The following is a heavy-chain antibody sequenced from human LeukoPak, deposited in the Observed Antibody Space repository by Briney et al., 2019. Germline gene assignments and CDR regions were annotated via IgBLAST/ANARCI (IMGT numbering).Heavy chain of an antibody. CDR1: GGSISSGDYY. V-gene: IGHV4-30-4*08. Sequence: SQTLSLTCTVSGGSISSGDYYWSWIRQPPGKGLEWIGYIYYSGSTYYNPSLKSRVTISVDTSKNQFSLKLSSVTAADTAVYYCAREPAAIPRAFDIWGQGAMVTVSS. CDR2: IYYSGST. D-gene: IGHD2-2*02. J-gene: IGHJ3*02. CDR3: AREPAAIPRAFDI.